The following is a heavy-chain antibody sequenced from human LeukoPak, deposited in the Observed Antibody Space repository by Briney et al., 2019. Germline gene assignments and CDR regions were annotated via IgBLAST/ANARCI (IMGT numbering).Heavy chain of an antibody. D-gene: IGHD6-19*01. CDR1: GFTFDDYA. J-gene: IGHJ3*02. Sequence: GGSLRLSCAASGFTFDDYAMHWVRQAPGKGLEWVSGISWNSGSIGYADSVKGRFTISRDNAKNSLYLQMNSLRAGDMALYYCAKDRGAVGGAFDIWGQGTMVTVSS. CDR2: ISWNSGSI. CDR3: AKDRGAVGGAFDI. V-gene: IGHV3-9*03.